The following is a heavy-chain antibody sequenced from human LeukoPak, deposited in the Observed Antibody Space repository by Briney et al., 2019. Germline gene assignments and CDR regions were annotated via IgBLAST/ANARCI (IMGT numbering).Heavy chain of an antibody. CDR2: ISSSSSYT. D-gene: IGHD3-10*01. J-gene: IGHJ3*02. CDR1: GFTFSDYY. CDR3: AESRLWFGGGGAFDI. Sequence: GGSLRLSCAASGFTFSDYYMSWIRQAPGKGLEWVSYISSSSSYTNYADSVKGRFTISRDNAKNSLYLQMNSLRAEDTAVYYCAESRLWFGGGGAFDIWGQGTMVTVSS. V-gene: IGHV3-11*03.